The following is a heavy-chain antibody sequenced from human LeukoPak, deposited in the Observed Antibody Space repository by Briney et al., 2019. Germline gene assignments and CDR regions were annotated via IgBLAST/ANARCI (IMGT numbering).Heavy chain of an antibody. J-gene: IGHJ4*02. CDR2: INHSGST. V-gene: IGHV4-34*01. CDR3: ARFDDYVWGSYRLKYYFDY. CDR1: GFTFSSYW. D-gene: IGHD3-16*02. Sequence: GSLRLSCAAPGFTFSSYWMNWVRQAPGKGLEWIGEINHSGSTNYNPSLKSRVTISVDTSKNQFSLKLSSVTAADTAVYYCARFDDYVWGSYRLKYYFDYWGQGTLVTVSS.